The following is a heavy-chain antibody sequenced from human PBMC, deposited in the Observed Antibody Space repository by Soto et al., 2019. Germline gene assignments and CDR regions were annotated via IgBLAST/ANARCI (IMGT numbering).Heavy chain of an antibody. V-gene: IGHV5-51*01. CDR3: ARQEGATVLSYYGMDV. CDR1: GYNFTNYW. Sequence: RGEALTISCKGSGYNFTNYWIGWVRQMPGKGLEWMGIIYPDDSDTRYSPSFQGQVTISVDKSISAAYLQWGSLKASDTAMYFCARQEGATVLSYYGMDVWGQGTIVTVSS. J-gene: IGHJ6*02. D-gene: IGHD1-26*01. CDR2: IYPDDSDT.